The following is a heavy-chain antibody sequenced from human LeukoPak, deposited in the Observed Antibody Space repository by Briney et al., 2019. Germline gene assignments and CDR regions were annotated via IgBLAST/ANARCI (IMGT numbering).Heavy chain of an antibody. CDR2: ISGSGGST. J-gene: IGHJ4*02. V-gene: IGHV3-23*01. CDR1: GFTFSSYA. Sequence: GGSLRLSCAASGFTFSSYAMSWVRQAPGKGLEWVSAISGSGGSTYYADSVKGRFTISRDNSKNTLYLQMNSLRAEDTAVYYCAKGKWVVVPAGPTAPSSTFDYWGQGTLVTVSS. CDR3: AKGKWVVVPAGPTAPSSTFDY. D-gene: IGHD2-2*01.